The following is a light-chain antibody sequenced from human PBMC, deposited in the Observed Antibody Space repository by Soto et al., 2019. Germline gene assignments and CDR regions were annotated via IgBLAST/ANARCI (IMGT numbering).Light chain of an antibody. Sequence: AIRMTQSPSSLSASTGDRVTITCRASQGISSYLAWYQQKPGKAPKLLIYDASSLESGVPSRFSGSGSGTDFTLTISRLEPEDFAVYYCQQYNNWPPITFGQGTRLEIK. CDR3: QQYNNWPPIT. J-gene: IGKJ5*01. V-gene: IGKV1-8*01. CDR2: DAS. CDR1: QGISSY.